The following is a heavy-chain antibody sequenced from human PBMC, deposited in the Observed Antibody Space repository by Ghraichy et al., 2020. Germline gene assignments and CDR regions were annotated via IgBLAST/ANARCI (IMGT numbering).Heavy chain of an antibody. Sequence: GGSLRLSCAASGFTFSSYAMSWVRQAPGKGLEWVSAISGSGGSTYYADSVKGRFTISRDNSKNTLYLQMNSLRAEDTAVYYCAKRGWAEEYQLLTADYYYYGMDVWGQGTTVTVSS. V-gene: IGHV3-23*01. CDR2: ISGSGGST. CDR3: AKRGWAEEYQLLTADYYYYGMDV. D-gene: IGHD2-2*01. CDR1: GFTFSSYA. J-gene: IGHJ6*02.